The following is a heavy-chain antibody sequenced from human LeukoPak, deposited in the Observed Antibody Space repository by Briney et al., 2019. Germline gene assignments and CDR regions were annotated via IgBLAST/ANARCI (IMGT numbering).Heavy chain of an antibody. Sequence: SETLSLTCTVSGGSISSYYWSWIRQPPGKGLEWIGYIYYRGSTNYNPSLKSRVTISVDTSKNQFSLQLSSVTAADTAVYYCARGGYTTGGYWYLDLWGRGTLVTVSS. CDR1: GGSISSYY. V-gene: IGHV4-59*01. D-gene: IGHD4-17*01. CDR3: ARGGYTTGGYWYLDL. J-gene: IGHJ2*01. CDR2: IYYRGST.